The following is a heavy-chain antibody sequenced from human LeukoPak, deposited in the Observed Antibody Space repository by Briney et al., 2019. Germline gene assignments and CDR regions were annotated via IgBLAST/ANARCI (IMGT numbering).Heavy chain of an antibody. V-gene: IGHV6-1*01. CDR2: TYYRSKWYN. Sequence: SQTLSLTCAISGDSVSSNRAAWNWIRPSPSRGLEWLGRTYYRSKWYNDYAPSVKSRVTINPDTSKNQFSLQLNSVTPEDTAVYYCARDPITGDRFDYWGQGTLVTVSS. J-gene: IGHJ4*02. CDR3: ARDPITGDRFDY. CDR1: GDSVSSNRAA. D-gene: IGHD7-27*01.